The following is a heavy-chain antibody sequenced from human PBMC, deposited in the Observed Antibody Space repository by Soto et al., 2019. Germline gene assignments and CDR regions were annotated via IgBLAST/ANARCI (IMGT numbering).Heavy chain of an antibody. J-gene: IGHJ5*02. CDR2: IYYSGST. CDR3: ARYGSGSSVWFDP. CDR1: GGSMSSYY. D-gene: IGHD3-10*01. V-gene: IGHV4-59*01. Sequence: QVQLQESGPGLVKHSETLSLTCTVSGGSMSSYYWSWIRQPPGKGLEWIGYIYYSGSTIYNPSLKSRVTISVDTSKNQFSLKLSSVTAADTAVYYCARYGSGSSVWFDPWGQGTLVTVSS.